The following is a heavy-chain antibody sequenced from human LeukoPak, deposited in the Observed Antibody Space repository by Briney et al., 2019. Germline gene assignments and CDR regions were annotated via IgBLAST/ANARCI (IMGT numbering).Heavy chain of an antibody. CDR2: IYPGDSDT. V-gene: IGHV5-51*01. Sequence: GESLKISCKGSGYSFTSYWIGWVRQMPGKGLEWMGIIYPGDSDTRYSPSFQGQVTISADKSISTAYPQWSSLKASDTAMYYCARAKYYYDSSGQLIDYWGQGTLVTVSS. CDR1: GYSFTSYW. D-gene: IGHD3-22*01. J-gene: IGHJ4*02. CDR3: ARAKYYYDSSGQLIDY.